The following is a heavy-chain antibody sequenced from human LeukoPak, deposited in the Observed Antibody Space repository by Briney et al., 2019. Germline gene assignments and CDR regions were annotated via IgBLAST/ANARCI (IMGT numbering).Heavy chain of an antibody. Sequence: ASVKVSCKASGGTFSSYAISWVRQAPGQRLEWMGGIIPIFGTANYAQKFQGRVTITTDESTSTAYMELSSLRSEDTAVYYCARSAYCSGGSCPITAFDIWGQGTMVTVSS. CDR3: ARSAYCSGGSCPITAFDI. J-gene: IGHJ3*02. D-gene: IGHD2-15*01. V-gene: IGHV1-69*05. CDR2: IIPIFGTA. CDR1: GGTFSSYA.